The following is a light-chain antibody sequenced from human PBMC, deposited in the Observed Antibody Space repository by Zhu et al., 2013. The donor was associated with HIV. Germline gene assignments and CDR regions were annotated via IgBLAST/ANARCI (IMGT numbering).Light chain of an antibody. CDR2: SAS. J-gene: IGKJ2*01. Sequence: DIQMAQSPSSLSASVGERVTISCRASQSISNYLNWYQQKPGKAPELLIYSASSLQTGVPSRFSGSGSGKDFTLTISRLEPEDFAVYYCLKYGDSPYTFGQGTKLDI. V-gene: IGKV1-39*01. CDR1: QSISNY. CDR3: LKYGDSPYT.